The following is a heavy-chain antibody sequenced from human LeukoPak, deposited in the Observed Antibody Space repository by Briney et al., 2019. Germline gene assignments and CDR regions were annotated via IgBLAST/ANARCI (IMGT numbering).Heavy chain of an antibody. D-gene: IGHD6-13*01. Sequence: KPSETLSLTCTVSGGSISSYYWSWIRQPPGKGLEWIGYIYYSGSTNYNPSLKSRVTISVDTSKNQFSLKLSSVTAADTAVYYCARGREGSSSWYLGPYYYYGIDVWGQGTTVTVSS. J-gene: IGHJ6*02. V-gene: IGHV4-59*01. CDR3: ARGREGSSSWYLGPYYYYGIDV. CDR1: GGSISSYY. CDR2: IYYSGST.